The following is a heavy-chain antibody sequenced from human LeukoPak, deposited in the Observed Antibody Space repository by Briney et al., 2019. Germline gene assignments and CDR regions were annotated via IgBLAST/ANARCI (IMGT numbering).Heavy chain of an antibody. J-gene: IGHJ3*02. CDR3: ARDARSGPDAFDI. V-gene: IGHV3-11*01. CDR1: GFTFSDYY. Sequence: GGSLRLSCAASGFTFSDYYMSWIRQAPGKGLEWVSYISSSGSTIYYADSVKGRFTISRDNSKNTLYLQMNSLRAEDTAVYYCARDARSGPDAFDIWGQGTMVTVSS. CDR2: ISSSGSTI. D-gene: IGHD6-19*01.